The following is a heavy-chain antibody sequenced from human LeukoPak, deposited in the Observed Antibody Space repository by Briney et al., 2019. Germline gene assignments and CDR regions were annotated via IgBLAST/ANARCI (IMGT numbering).Heavy chain of an antibody. V-gene: IGHV3-11*04. J-gene: IGHJ4*02. CDR3: ARDVCSGGSCYSGGVY. CDR2: ISSSGSTI. CDR1: GFTFSDYY. Sequence: GGSLRLSCAASGFTFSDYYMSWIRQAPGKGLEWVSYISSSGSTIYYADSVKGRFTISRDNAKNSLYLQMNSLRAEDTAAYYCARDVCSGGSCYSGGVYWGQGTLVTVSS. D-gene: IGHD2-15*01.